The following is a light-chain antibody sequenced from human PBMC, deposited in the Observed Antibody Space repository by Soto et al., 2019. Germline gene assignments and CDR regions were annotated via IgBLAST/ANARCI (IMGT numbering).Light chain of an antibody. V-gene: IGKV3-15*01. Sequence: EIVMTQSPATLSVSPGERATLSCRASQSVSSNLAWYQQKLGQAPRLLIYGASTRATGIPARFSGSGSGTEFTLTISSLQSEDFAVYYCQQYNNWPRGTFGQGTKLEIK. CDR2: GAS. J-gene: IGKJ2*01. CDR3: QQYNNWPRGT. CDR1: QSVSSN.